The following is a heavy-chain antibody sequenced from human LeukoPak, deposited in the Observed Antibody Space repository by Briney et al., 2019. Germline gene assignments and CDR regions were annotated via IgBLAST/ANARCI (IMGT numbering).Heavy chain of an antibody. CDR2: INPSGGST. J-gene: IGHJ3*02. V-gene: IGHV1-46*01. CDR3: ARDPAGGYFDWLFGRDDAFDI. CDR1: GYTFTSYY. D-gene: IGHD3-9*01. Sequence: ASVKVSCKASGYTFTSYYMHWVRRAPGQGLEWMGIINPSGGSTSYAQKFQGRVTMTRDTSTSAVYMELSSLRSEDTAVYYCARDPAGGYFDWLFGRDDAFDIWGQGTMVTVSS.